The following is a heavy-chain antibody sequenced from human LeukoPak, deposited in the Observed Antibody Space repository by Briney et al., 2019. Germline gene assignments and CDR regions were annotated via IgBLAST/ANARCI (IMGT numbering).Heavy chain of an antibody. CDR3: ARQGYCGPSACYSSWFDP. D-gene: IGHD2-15*01. Sequence: SETLSLTCTVSGDSINNYYWSWIRQSAGKGVEWIGRFHMNGDILYNPSLKSRVTMSVDTSKNQIFLTLTSMTAADTAIYYCARQGYCGPSACYSSWFDPWGQGTQVTVSS. V-gene: IGHV4-4*07. J-gene: IGHJ5*02. CDR2: FHMNGDI. CDR1: GDSINNYY.